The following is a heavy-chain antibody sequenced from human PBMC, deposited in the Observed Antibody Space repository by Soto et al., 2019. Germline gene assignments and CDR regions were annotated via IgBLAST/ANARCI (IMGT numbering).Heavy chain of an antibody. V-gene: IGHV4-39*01. J-gene: IGHJ3*02. Sequence: SATLSLTCSLSGGSISSNSHYWVWIRQPPGKGLEWIGSIYYNGDTYYNPSLKSRVTISVDTSKNQFSVKLNSVTAADTAVYYCARHQSIVVVTAARAFDIWGQGTMVT. CDR3: ARHQSIVVVTAARAFDI. CDR1: GGSISSNSHY. D-gene: IGHD2-15*01. CDR2: IYYNGDT.